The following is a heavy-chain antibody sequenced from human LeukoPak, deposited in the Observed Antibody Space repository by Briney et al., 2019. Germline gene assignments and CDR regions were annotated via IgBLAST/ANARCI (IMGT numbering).Heavy chain of an antibody. CDR2: ISGSGGST. D-gene: IGHD4-23*01. Sequence: PGRSLRLSCAASGFTFSSYGMFWVRQAPGKGLEWVSAISGSGGSTYYADSVKGRFTISRDNSKNTLYLQMNSLRAEDTAVYYCAKWLSGNLIAFDIWGQGTMVTVSS. V-gene: IGHV3-23*01. CDR3: AKWLSGNLIAFDI. J-gene: IGHJ3*02. CDR1: GFTFSSYG.